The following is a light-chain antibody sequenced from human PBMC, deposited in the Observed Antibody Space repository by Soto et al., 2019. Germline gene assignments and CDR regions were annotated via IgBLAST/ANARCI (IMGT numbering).Light chain of an antibody. CDR1: QSVSSY. CDR2: DAS. Sequence: EIVLTQSPATLSLSPGERVTLSCRASQSVSSYLAWYQQKPGQAPRLLIYDASNRATGIPARFSGSGSGTDFTLTISSLEPEDLAVYYCQQRRNWPLTFGGGTKVVIK. V-gene: IGKV3-11*01. J-gene: IGKJ4*01. CDR3: QQRRNWPLT.